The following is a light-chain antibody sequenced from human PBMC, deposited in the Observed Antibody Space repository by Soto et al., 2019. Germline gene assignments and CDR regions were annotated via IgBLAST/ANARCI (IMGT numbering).Light chain of an antibody. CDR1: EIISTY. J-gene: IGKJ5*01. CDR2: DTS. Sequence: DIQMTQSPASLSASVGDRVTITCRASEIISTYLNWYQQKPGKAPKLLIFDTSRLQSGGPSRFSGSGYETDFTLTSSGLQPDDSATYYCQQSYSTPFTFGLGTRLEIK. CDR3: QQSYSTPFT. V-gene: IGKV1-39*01.